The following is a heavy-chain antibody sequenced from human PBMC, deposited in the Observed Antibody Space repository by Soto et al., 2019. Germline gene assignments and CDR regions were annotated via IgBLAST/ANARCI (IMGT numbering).Heavy chain of an antibody. CDR3: ARLVGATQSGWFDP. J-gene: IGHJ5*02. Sequence: TLSLTCAVSGYSISSGYYWGWIRQPPGKGLEWIGSIYHSGSTYYNPSLKSRVTISVDTSKNQFSLKLSSVTAADTAVYYCARLVGATQSGWFDPWGQGTLVTVSS. CDR1: GYSISSGYY. V-gene: IGHV4-38-2*01. CDR2: IYHSGST. D-gene: IGHD1-26*01.